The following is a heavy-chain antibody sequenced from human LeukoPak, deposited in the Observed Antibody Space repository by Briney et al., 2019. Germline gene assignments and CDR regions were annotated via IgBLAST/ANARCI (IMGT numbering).Heavy chain of an antibody. CDR2: IYYSGST. CDR1: GGSISHYY. CDR3: VKTQYSSNWYWFDP. D-gene: IGHD6-13*01. J-gene: IGHJ5*02. V-gene: IGHV4-59*08. Sequence: SETLSLTCSISGGSISHYYWSWIRQPPGKGLEWIGYIYYSGSTKYNPSLKSRVTISVDTSKNQFSLTLNSVTAADTAVYYCVKTQYSSNWYWFDPWGQGTLVTVSS.